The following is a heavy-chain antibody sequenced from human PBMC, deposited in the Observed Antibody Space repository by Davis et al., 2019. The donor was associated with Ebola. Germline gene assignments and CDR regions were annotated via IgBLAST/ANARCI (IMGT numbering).Heavy chain of an antibody. Sequence: AASVKVSCKASGGTFRSYAISWVRKAPGQGLEWMGGIIPMFGTANYALKLQDRVTITADESTSTVYMGLSRLRSEDTAVYYCACPVVVAGTPLGYYYGMDVWGKGTTVTVSS. CDR3: ACPVVVAGTPLGYYYGMDV. CDR2: IIPMFGTA. CDR1: GGTFRSYA. J-gene: IGHJ6*04. V-gene: IGHV1-69*13. D-gene: IGHD6-19*01.